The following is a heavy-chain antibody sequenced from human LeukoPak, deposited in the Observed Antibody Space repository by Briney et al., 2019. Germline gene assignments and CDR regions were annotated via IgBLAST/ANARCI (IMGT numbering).Heavy chain of an antibody. CDR1: GFTFSSYG. CDR3: AKGQRTVTPYYYYMDV. D-gene: IGHD4-17*01. Sequence: PGGSLRLSCAASGFTFSSYGMHWVRQAPGKGLEWVAVIWYGGSNKYYADSVKGRFTISRDNSKNTLYLQMNSLRAEDTAVYYCAKGQRTVTPYYYYMDVWGKGTTVTVSS. V-gene: IGHV3-30*02. J-gene: IGHJ6*03. CDR2: IWYGGSNK.